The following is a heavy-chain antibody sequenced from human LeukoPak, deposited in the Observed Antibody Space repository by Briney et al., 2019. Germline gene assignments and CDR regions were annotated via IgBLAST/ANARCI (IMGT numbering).Heavy chain of an antibody. V-gene: IGHV3-21*04. Sequence: GGSLRLFCAASGFTFSTYSMNWVRQAPGKGLEWVSSISTSSSYIYYADSVKGRFTISRDNAKNSLYLQMNSLRAEDTAVYYCAREQQLVPEYYFDYWGQGTLVTVSS. J-gene: IGHJ4*02. D-gene: IGHD6-13*01. CDR1: GFTFSTYS. CDR3: AREQQLVPEYYFDY. CDR2: ISTSSSYI.